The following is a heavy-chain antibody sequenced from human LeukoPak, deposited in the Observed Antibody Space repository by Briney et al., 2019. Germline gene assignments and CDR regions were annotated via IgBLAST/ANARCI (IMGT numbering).Heavy chain of an antibody. CDR3: ARAGAYGDYFDS. J-gene: IGHJ4*02. V-gene: IGHV3-21*01. Sequence: GGPLRLSCAASGFTFSSYSMNWVRQAPGKGLEWVSSISSSSSYIYYPYSVKGRFTISRDYAQNSLYLQMNSLRAEATAVYYCARAGAYGDYFDSWGQGTLVTVSS. CDR1: GFTFSSYS. CDR2: ISSSSSYI. D-gene: IGHD4-17*01.